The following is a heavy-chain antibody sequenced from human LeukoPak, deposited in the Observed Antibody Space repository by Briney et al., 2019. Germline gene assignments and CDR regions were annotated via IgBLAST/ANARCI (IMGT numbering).Heavy chain of an antibody. V-gene: IGHV3-73*01. CDR1: GFTFSGSA. CDR3: VRSRVRGDPFDP. CDR2: IRSKANSYAT. J-gene: IGHJ5*02. Sequence: GGSLRLSCAASGFTFSGSAMHWVRQASGKGLEWVGRIRSKANSYATAYAASVKGRFTISRDNANNYLYLQMNSLRPEDTGLYYCVRSRVRGDPFDPWGQGTLVTVSS. D-gene: IGHD3-10*01.